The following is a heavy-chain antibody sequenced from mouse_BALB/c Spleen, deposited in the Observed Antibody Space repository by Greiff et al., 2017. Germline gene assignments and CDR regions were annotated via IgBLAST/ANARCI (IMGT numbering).Heavy chain of an antibody. J-gene: IGHJ3*01. V-gene: IGHV1S29*02. CDR3: ARRKNGNYEFAY. CDR2: IYPYNGGT. Sequence: VHVKQSGPELVKPGASVKISCKASGYTFTDYNMHWVKQSHAKSLEWIGYIYPYNGGTGYNQKFKSKATLTVDNSSSTAYMELRSLTSEDSAVYYCARRKNGNYEFAYWGQGTLVTVSA. D-gene: IGHD2-1*01. CDR1: GYTFTDYN.